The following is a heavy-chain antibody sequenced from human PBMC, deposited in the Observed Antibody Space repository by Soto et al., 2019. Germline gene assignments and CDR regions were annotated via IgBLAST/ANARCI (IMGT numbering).Heavy chain of an antibody. CDR1: GYTFTANG. CDR3: ARDTAMTPHYYFDY. V-gene: IGHV1-3*04. J-gene: IGHJ4*02. Sequence: QVQLVQSGAEVKKPGASVKVSCKASGYTFTANGLHWVRQAPGQNLEWMGWIHTANGDTAYSQEFQGRVTFTRDISATTLYMELISLRSEDTAVYYCARDTAMTPHYYFDYWGQGTLVTVSS. CDR2: IHTANGDT. D-gene: IGHD2-2*01.